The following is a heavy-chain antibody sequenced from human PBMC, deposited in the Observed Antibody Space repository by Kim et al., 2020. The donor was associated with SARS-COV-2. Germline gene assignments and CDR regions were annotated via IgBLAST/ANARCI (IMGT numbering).Heavy chain of an antibody. CDR2: IWYDGSNK. Sequence: GGSLRLSCAASGFTFSSYGMHWVRQAPGKGLEWVAVIWYDGSNKYYADSVKGRFTISRDNSKNTLYLQMNSLRAEDTAVYYCARDNVRYSYGIDYWGQGTLVTVSS. D-gene: IGHD5-18*01. CDR3: ARDNVRYSYGIDY. J-gene: IGHJ4*02. CDR1: GFTFSSYG. V-gene: IGHV3-33*01.